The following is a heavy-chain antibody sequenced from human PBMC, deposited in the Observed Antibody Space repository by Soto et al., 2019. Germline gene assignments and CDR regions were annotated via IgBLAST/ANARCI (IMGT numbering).Heavy chain of an antibody. Sequence: QVQLVQSGGGVVQPGRSLRLSCTASGFTFNKHGMHWVRPAPGKGLEWVAVISFDGSFHYYTDSVKGRFTLSRDNSKNTVYLEMNSPRVDDTAVYYCAKDRGYSNGQFDHWGQGTLVTVSS. CDR1: GFTFNKHG. J-gene: IGHJ4*02. D-gene: IGHD5-18*01. CDR3: AKDRGYSNGQFDH. V-gene: IGHV3-30*18. CDR2: ISFDGSFH.